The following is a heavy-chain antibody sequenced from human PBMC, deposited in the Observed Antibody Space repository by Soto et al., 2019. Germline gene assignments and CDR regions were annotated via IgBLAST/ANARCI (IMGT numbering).Heavy chain of an antibody. V-gene: IGHV2-5*02. J-gene: IGHJ5*02. Sequence: QITLKESGPTLVKPTQTRTLTCTFSGFSLTTSGVGVGWIRQPPGKALEGLALIYWDDDKRYSPSLKSRHTVPKATSKDQVVLTMATMDPADTATYFCAHRTTTVTWWFDPWGQGTLVTVSS. D-gene: IGHD4-17*01. CDR2: IYWDDDK. CDR3: AHRTTTVTWWFDP. CDR1: GFSLTTSGVG.